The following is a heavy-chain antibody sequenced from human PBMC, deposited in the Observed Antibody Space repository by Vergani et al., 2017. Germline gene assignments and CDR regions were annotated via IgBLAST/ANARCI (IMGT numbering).Heavy chain of an antibody. V-gene: IGHV3-11*01. CDR3: ARKHISNYYDSXGYYYMGYYYGMDV. CDR1: GFTFSDYY. D-gene: IGHD3-22*01. Sequence: QVQLVESGGGLVKPRGSLRLSCAASGFTFSDYYMSWIRQAPGKGLEWVSYISSSGSTIYYADSVKGRFTISRDNAKNSLYLQMNSLRAEDTAVYYCARKHISNYYDSXGYYYMGYYYGMDVWGQGTTVTVSS. CDR2: ISSSGSTI. J-gene: IGHJ6*02.